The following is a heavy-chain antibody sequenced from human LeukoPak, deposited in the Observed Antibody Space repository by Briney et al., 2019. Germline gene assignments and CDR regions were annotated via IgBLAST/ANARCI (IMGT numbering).Heavy chain of an antibody. J-gene: IGHJ4*02. D-gene: IGHD3-3*01. CDR3: AKDGAGYYDFWSGYSDPYYFDY. CDR2: IYSGGST. V-gene: IGHV3-53*01. CDR1: GFTVSSNY. Sequence: GGSLRLSCAASGFTVSSNYMSWVRQAPGKGLEWVSVIYSGGSTYSADSVKGRFTISRDNSKNTLYLQMNSLRAEDTAVYYCAKDGAGYYDFWSGYSDPYYFDYWGQGTLVTVS.